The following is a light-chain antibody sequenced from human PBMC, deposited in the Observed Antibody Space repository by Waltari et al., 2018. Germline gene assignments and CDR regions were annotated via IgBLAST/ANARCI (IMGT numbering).Light chain of an antibody. V-gene: IGLV1-47*01. CDR1: NANLGSNY. CDR2: RNN. Sequence: VLTQPPSASETPGQRVTISCSGSNANLGSNYLYWYQQLPGTAPKLLIYRNNQRPSGVPDRFSASKSGTSASLAIDGLRSEDEAIYYCASWDDSHYVFGPGTQVTVL. J-gene: IGLJ1*01. CDR3: ASWDDSHYV.